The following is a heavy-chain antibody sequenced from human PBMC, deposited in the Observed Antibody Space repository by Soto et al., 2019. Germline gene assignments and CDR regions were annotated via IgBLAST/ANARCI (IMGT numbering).Heavy chain of an antibody. V-gene: IGHV4-59*01. CDR1: DGSISSYY. CDR3: AGFSTGTYLFDF. CDR2: IYGTGTT. Sequence: SETRSLTCTVSDGSISSYYWSWIRQPPGKGLEWIGYIYGTGTTNYNPSLGGRVTISMDTSKNHFSLTLNSVTAADTAVYYCAGFSTGTYLFDFWGQGALVTVSS. D-gene: IGHD1-26*01. J-gene: IGHJ4*02.